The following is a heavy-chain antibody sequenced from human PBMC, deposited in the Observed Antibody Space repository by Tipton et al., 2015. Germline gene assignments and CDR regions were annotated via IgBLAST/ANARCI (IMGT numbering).Heavy chain of an antibody. Sequence: GLVKPSETLSLTCTVSGDSISSYYWSWIRQPPGKGLEWIGEMYYGGTTNYNPSLKSRVTMSLDKAKNQFSLRLISVTAADTAIYYCTRYVYGVIPSGVYWGQGTLVTVSS. V-gene: IGHV4-59*04. D-gene: IGHD3-3*01. CDR3: TRYVYGVIPSGVY. CDR1: GDSISSYY. CDR2: MYYGGTT. J-gene: IGHJ4*02.